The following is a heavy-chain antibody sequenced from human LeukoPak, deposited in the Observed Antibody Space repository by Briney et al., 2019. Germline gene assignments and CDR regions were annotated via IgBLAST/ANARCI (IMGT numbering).Heavy chain of an antibody. Sequence: SVKVSCKASGGTFSSYAISWVRQAPGQGLEWMGRIIPILGIANYAQKFQGRVTITADKSTSTAYMELSSLRSEDTAVYYCAAHRSYCSSTSCYQNNWFDPWGQGTLVTVSS. V-gene: IGHV1-69*04. CDR2: IIPILGIA. CDR3: AAHRSYCSSTSCYQNNWFDP. CDR1: GGTFSSYA. D-gene: IGHD2-2*01. J-gene: IGHJ5*02.